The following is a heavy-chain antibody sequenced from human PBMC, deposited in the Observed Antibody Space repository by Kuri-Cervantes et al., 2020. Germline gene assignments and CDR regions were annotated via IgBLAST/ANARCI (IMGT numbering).Heavy chain of an antibody. D-gene: IGHD4-11*01. CDR2: IYYSGST. CDR1: GGSVSSSSYY. CDR3: AREGSNYLYYYYGIDV. V-gene: IGHV4-39*02. J-gene: IGHJ6*01. Sequence: SETLSLTCSVSGGSVSSSSYYWGWIRQPPGKGLEWIGSIYYSGSTYYNPSLKTRVTISVDTSKNQFSLKLSSVTAADTAVYYCAREGSNYLYYYYGIDVWGLGNTVNGSS.